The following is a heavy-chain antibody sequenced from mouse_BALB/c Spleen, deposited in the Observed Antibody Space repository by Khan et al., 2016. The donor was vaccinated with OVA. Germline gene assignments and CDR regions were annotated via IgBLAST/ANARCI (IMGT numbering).Heavy chain of an antibody. CDR2: IYPRNGNT. CDR3: ARMAEK. J-gene: IGHJ2*01. Sequence: VQLQQSGAELVKPGATVKLSCTASGFTFKDTYIHWLKQWPEQGLEWIGRIYPRNGNTKYDPKFKGKATITADTSSNTAYLQLSSLTSEDSAVYYCARMAEKWGQGTTVTVSA. V-gene: IGHV14-3*02. CDR1: GFTFKDTY.